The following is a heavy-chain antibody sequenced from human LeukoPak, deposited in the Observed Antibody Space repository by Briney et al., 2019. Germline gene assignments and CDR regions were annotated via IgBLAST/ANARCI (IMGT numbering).Heavy chain of an antibody. CDR2: IYHSGST. CDR3: ARGGADAFDI. J-gene: IGHJ3*02. Sequence: SQTLSLTCAVSGGSISSGGYSWSWIRQLPGKGLEWIGYIYHSGSTYYNPSLKSRVTISVDRSKNQFSLKLSSVTAADTAVYYCARGGADAFDIWGQGTMVTVSS. CDR1: GGSISSGGYS. V-gene: IGHV4-30-2*01. D-gene: IGHD1-26*01.